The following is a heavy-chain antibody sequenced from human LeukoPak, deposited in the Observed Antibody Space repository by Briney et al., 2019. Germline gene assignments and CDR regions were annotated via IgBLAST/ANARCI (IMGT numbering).Heavy chain of an antibody. D-gene: IGHD3-9*01. Sequence: SETLSLTCTVSGGSISSYYWTWIRQPAGKGLEWIGRIYASGSTNYNPSLKSRVTMSVDTSKNQFSPKLSSVTAADTAVYYCARDDILTGYRPLDYWGQGTLVTVSS. CDR2: IYASGST. CDR1: GGSISSYY. J-gene: IGHJ4*02. CDR3: ARDDILTGYRPLDY. V-gene: IGHV4-4*07.